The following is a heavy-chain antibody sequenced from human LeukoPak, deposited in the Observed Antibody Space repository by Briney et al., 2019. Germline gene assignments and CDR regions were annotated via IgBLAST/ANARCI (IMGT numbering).Heavy chain of an antibody. V-gene: IGHV3-23*01. CDR2: TSGTGNSP. CDR3: AKIVAISGRPREGFDY. CDR1: GFTFSTYA. D-gene: IGHD1-26*01. Sequence: GGSLRLSCAASGFTFSTYAMSWVRQAPGKGLEWVSATSGTGNSPYYGDSVKGRFTISRDNSKNTLYLQMNSLRAEDTAVYYCAKIVAISGRPREGFDYWGQGTLVTVSS. J-gene: IGHJ4*02.